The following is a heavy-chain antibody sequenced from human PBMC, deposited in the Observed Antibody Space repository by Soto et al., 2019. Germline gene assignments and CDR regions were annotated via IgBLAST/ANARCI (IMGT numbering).Heavy chain of an antibody. CDR3: AKDFRIYCGGDCSSLYYYGMEV. D-gene: IGHD2-21*02. V-gene: IGHV3-30*18. Sequence: PGGSLRLSCAASGFTFSSYGMHWVRQAPGKGLEWVAVISYDGSNKYYADSVKGRFTISRDNSKNTLYLQMNSLRAEDTAVYYCAKDFRIYCGGDCSSLYYYGMEVWGQGTTISVSS. CDR1: GFTFSSYG. J-gene: IGHJ6*02. CDR2: ISYDGSNK.